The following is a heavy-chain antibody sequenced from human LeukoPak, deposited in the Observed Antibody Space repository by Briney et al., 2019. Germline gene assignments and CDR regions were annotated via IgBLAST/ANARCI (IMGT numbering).Heavy chain of an antibody. CDR2: IYYSGST. Sequence: SETLSLTCTVSGYSISSGYYWAWIRQPPGKGLEWIGYIYYSGSTYYNPSLKSRVTISVDTSKNQFSLKLSSVTAADTAVYYCARAVGNYLDAFDIWGQGTMVTVSS. V-gene: IGHV4-38-2*02. J-gene: IGHJ3*02. D-gene: IGHD1-7*01. CDR1: GYSISSGYY. CDR3: ARAVGNYLDAFDI.